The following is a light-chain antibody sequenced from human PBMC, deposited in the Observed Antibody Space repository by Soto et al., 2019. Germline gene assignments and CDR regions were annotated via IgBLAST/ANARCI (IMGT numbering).Light chain of an antibody. CDR3: QQYNKWPTIT. CDR2: GAS. CDR1: QSISSSY. Sequence: EIVLTQSPGTLSLSPGKRATLSCRASQSISSSYLAWYQQRPGQAPRLLIYGASSRATGIPARFSGIGSGTEFTLTISSLQSADFAVYYCQQYNKWPTITFGQGTKVDIK. V-gene: IGKV3D-15*01. J-gene: IGKJ1*01.